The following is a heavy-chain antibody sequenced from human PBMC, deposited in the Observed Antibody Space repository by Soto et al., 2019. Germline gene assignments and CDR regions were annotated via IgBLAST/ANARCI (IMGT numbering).Heavy chain of an antibody. D-gene: IGHD6-13*01. CDR3: ARELISSSWDRNYYYYGMDV. CDR1: GGSISSYY. CDR2: IYYSGST. J-gene: IGHJ6*02. V-gene: IGHV4-59*01. Sequence: SETLSLTCTVSGGSISSYYWSWIRQPPGKGLEWIGYIYYSGSTNYNPSLKSRVTISVDTSKNQFSLKLSSVTAADTAVYYCARELISSSWDRNYYYYGMDVWGQGTTVTVSS.